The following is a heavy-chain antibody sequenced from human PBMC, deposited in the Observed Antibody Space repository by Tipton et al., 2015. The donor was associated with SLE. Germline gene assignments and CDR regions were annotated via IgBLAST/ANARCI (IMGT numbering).Heavy chain of an antibody. J-gene: IGHJ4*02. CDR3: ARIAAAGYHFDY. Sequence: TLSLTCAVYGGSFSGYYWSWIRQPPGKGLEWIGEIKHSGSTNYNPSLKSRVTISVDTSKNQFSLKLSSVTAADTAVYYCARIAAAGYHFDYWGQGTLVTVSS. CDR1: GGSFSGYY. D-gene: IGHD6-13*01. V-gene: IGHV4-34*01. CDR2: IKHSGST.